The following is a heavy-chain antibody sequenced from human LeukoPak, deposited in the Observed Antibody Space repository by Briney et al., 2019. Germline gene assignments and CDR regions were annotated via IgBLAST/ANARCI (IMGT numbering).Heavy chain of an antibody. V-gene: IGHV3-23*01. CDR2: ISGSGGSI. CDR1: GFTFSSYE. CDR3: AKGQRYSYYYGMDV. J-gene: IGHJ6*02. Sequence: PGGSLRLSCTASGFTFSSYEMNWVRQAPGKGLEWVSGISGSGGSIYYADSVKGRFTISRDNSNNTLYLRMSSLRAEDTAVYHCAKGQRYSYYYGMDVWGQGTTVTVSS.